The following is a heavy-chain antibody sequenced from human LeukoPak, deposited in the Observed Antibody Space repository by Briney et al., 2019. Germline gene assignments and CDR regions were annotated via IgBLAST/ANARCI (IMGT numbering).Heavy chain of an antibody. Sequence: SETLSLTCTVSGDSISSGDYYWSGIRQPAGKGLEWIGRISSGSTNYNPSLKSRVTISVDTSKNQFSLKLSSVTAADTAVYFCARGPYSYDSSGAFDIWGQGTMVTVSS. V-gene: IGHV4-61*02. CDR3: ARGPYSYDSSGAFDI. D-gene: IGHD3-22*01. CDR1: GDSISSGDYY. CDR2: ISSGST. J-gene: IGHJ3*02.